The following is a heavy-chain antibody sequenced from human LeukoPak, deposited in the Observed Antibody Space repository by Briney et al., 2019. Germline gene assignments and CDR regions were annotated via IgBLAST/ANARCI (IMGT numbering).Heavy chain of an antibody. CDR3: AKEPSGWYLGYFDY. D-gene: IGHD6-19*01. J-gene: IGHJ4*02. CDR1: GFTFSSYV. V-gene: IGHV3-23*01. Sequence: PGGSLRLSCAASGFTFSSYVMSWVRQAPGRGLEWVSAISGSGGSTYYADSVKGRFTISRDNSKNTLYLQMNSLRADDTAVYYCAKEPSGWYLGYFDYWGQGTLVTVSS. CDR2: ISGSGGST.